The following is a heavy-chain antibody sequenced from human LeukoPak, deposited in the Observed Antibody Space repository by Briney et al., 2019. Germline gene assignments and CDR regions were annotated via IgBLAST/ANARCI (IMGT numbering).Heavy chain of an antibody. J-gene: IGHJ6*02. Sequence: GGSLRLSCAASGFTFSSYSMYWARQAPGKGLEWVSYISSSSSTIYYADSVKGRFTISRDNAKNSLYLQMNSLRAEDTAVYYCARDSYYGSGSYLYYYYGMDVWGQGTTVTVSS. V-gene: IGHV3-48*04. CDR1: GFTFSSYS. CDR2: ISSSSSTI. CDR3: ARDSYYGSGSYLYYYYGMDV. D-gene: IGHD3-10*01.